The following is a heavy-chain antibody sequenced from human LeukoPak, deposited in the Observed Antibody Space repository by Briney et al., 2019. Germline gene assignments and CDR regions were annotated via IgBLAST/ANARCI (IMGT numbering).Heavy chain of an antibody. Sequence: SETLSLTCFVTGGSISYYYWSWVRQPAGKGLEWIGRLYTSGSTDYNPSLKSRVTMSVDTSKNQFSLKLRSVTAADTAVYYCARGTVTTLFDYWGQGTLVTVSS. J-gene: IGHJ4*02. CDR3: ARGTVTTLFDY. D-gene: IGHD4-17*01. V-gene: IGHV4-4*07. CDR2: LYTSGST. CDR1: GGSISYYY.